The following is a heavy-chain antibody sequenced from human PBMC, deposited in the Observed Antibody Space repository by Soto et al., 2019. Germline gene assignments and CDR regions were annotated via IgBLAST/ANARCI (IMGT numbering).Heavy chain of an antibody. CDR1: GDSIRTGDYY. CDR3: ARGGERNSGFFDY. Sequence: QVQLQESGPGLVKPSQTLSLTCTVSGDSIRTGDYYLNWIRQSPGKGLEWIGCVYASGSTYYNLSLRGRVTMSIDTSKNQFSLELNSVTAADTAVFYCARGGERNSGFFDYWGRGTLVTVSS. J-gene: IGHJ4*02. CDR2: VYASGST. D-gene: IGHD3-22*01. V-gene: IGHV4-30-4*01.